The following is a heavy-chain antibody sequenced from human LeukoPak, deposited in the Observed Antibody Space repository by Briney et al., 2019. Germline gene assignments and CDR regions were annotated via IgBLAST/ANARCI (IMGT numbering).Heavy chain of an antibody. CDR1: GGSISSSY. V-gene: IGHV4-59*01. CDR3: ARVPARRVVTTPSYFDS. J-gene: IGHJ4*02. D-gene: IGHD2-21*02. Sequence: PSETLSLTCTVSGGSISSSYWTWIRQPPGMGLEWIGYINYSGGTNYNPSLKSRVTISVDTSKNHFSLRLTSATAADTAVYYCARVPARRVVTTPSYFDSWGQGTLVTVSS. CDR2: INYSGGT.